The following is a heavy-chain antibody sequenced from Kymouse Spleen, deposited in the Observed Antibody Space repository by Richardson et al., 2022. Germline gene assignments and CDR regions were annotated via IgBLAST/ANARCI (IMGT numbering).Heavy chain of an antibody. CDR3: ARDRGTMVRGVINYYYYGMDV. Sequence: QVQLVQSGAEVKKPGASVKVSCKASGYTFTGYYMHWVRQAPGQGLEWMGWINPNSGGTNYAQKFQGWVTMTRDTSISTAYMELSRLRSDDTAVYYCARDRGTMVRGVINYYYYGMDVWGQGTTVTVSS. CDR1: GYTFTGYY. D-gene: IGHD3-10*01. V-gene: IGHV1-2*04. CDR2: INPNSGGT. J-gene: IGHJ6*02.